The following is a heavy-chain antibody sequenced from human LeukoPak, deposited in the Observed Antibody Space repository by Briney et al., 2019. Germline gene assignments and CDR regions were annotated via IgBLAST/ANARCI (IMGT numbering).Heavy chain of an antibody. CDR1: GFTFNNYD. V-gene: IGHV3-23*01. D-gene: IGHD3-10*01. CDR2: ISSSGDNT. CDR3: ANRAQGLGSPFDY. Sequence: GGSLRLSCAASGFTFNNYDMTWVRQAPGKGLEWVSRISSSGDNTFYADPVKGRCTVSTDKPKNTVYLQMSSLRAEDTAIYYCANRAQGLGSPFDYWGQGTLVTVSS. J-gene: IGHJ4*02.